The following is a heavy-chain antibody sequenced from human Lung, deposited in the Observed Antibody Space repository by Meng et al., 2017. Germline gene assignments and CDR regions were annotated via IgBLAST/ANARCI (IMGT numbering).Heavy chain of an antibody. V-gene: IGHV3-74*01. CDR3: ARGGVTTDD. J-gene: IGHJ4*02. Sequence: EVRAVESGGGLVQPGGSLRLSCAASGFTFSTHWMHWVRQAPGKGLEWVSRITGDGSSTIYADSVQGRFTMSRDNAKNTLSLQMNSLRAEDTAVYYCARGGVTTDDWGQGTLVTVSS. CDR2: ITGDGSST. D-gene: IGHD4-17*01. CDR1: GFTFSTHW.